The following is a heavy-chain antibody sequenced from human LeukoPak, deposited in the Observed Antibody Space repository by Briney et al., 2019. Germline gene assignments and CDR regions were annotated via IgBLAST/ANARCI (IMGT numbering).Heavy chain of an antibody. CDR3: AKDGSWSCTD. Sequence: PGGPLRLSCSASGFTFNRSAMHWVRQGPGKGLEWVAYIAHHGNNKYYADSVKGRFTISRDNSKGTLYLQMNRRRADDTAVYFCAKDGSWSCTDWGQGTLVTVSS. CDR1: GFTFNRSA. D-gene: IGHD2-8*02. V-gene: IGHV3-30*02. J-gene: IGHJ4*02. CDR2: IAHHGNNK.